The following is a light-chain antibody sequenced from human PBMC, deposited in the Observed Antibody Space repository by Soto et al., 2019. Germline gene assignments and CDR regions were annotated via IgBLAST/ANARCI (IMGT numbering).Light chain of an antibody. CDR1: QGISSW. V-gene: IGKV1D-12*01. J-gene: IGKJ4*01. Sequence: EIQMTQSPYSVSSSVADRVTITCRASQGISSWLGWYQQKPEKAHKLLIYPASSLQSGVPSKFSGSASGTDFTLTISSQQPEDFATYYCQQANSIPFTCGGGTKVQIK. CDR2: PAS. CDR3: QQANSIPFT.